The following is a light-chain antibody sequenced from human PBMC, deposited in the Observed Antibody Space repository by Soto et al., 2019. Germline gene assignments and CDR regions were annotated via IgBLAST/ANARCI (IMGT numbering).Light chain of an antibody. Sequence: EIVLTQSPATLSLSPGESATLSCRASQSISSYLAWYQHKPGQAPRLLIYDASNRATGIPARFSGSGSGTDFTLTIGSLEPEDFAVYYWQHRNQWPPGAAFGGGTKVEIK. CDR2: DAS. J-gene: IGKJ4*01. CDR3: QHRNQWPPGAA. V-gene: IGKV3-11*01. CDR1: QSISSY.